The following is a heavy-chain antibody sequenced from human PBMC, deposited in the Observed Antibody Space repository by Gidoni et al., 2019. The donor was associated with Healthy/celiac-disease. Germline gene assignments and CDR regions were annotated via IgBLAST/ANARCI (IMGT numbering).Heavy chain of an antibody. CDR3: AKGRYYDSSGHYYFDY. J-gene: IGHJ4*02. CDR2: ISGSGGST. Sequence: EVQLLESGGGLVQPGGSLRLSCAACGFTFSSYAMSWVRQAPGKGLEVGSAISGSGGSTYYADSVKGRFTSSRDNSKNTLYLQMNSLRAEDKAVYYCAKGRYYDSSGHYYFDYWGQGTLVTVSS. V-gene: IGHV3-23*01. CDR1: GFTFSSYA. D-gene: IGHD3-22*01.